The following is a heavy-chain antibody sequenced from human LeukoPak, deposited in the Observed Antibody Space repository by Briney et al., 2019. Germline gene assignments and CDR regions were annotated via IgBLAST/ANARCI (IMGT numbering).Heavy chain of an antibody. CDR1: GGSFSGYY. J-gene: IGHJ6*03. CDR2: INHSGST. D-gene: IGHD4-17*01. V-gene: IGHV4-34*01. CDR3: ARLDGDYHYYYMDV. Sequence: SETLSLTCAVYGGSFSGYYWSWIRQPPGKGLEWIGEINHSGSTNYNPSLKSRVTISVDTSKNQFSLKLSSVTAADTAVYYCARLDGDYHYYYMDVWGKGTTVTVSS.